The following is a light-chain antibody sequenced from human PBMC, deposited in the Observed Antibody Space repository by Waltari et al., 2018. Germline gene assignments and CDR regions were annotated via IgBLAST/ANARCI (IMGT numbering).Light chain of an antibody. CDR2: GSS. CDR3: QSYDTSLGVV. J-gene: IGLJ3*02. Sequence: QSVLTQPPSVSGAPGQRVTISCTGSGSHLGAGYDVHWYQQLPRAAPKLLIYGSSTRPLGVPDRFFGSTSGTSASLAITGLQAEDEADYYCQSYDTSLGVVFGGGTKLTVL. CDR1: GSHLGAGYD. V-gene: IGLV1-40*01.